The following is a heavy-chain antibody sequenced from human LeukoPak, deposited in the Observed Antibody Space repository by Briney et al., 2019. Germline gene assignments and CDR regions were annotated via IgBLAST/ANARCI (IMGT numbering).Heavy chain of an antibody. D-gene: IGHD1-26*01. V-gene: IGHV3-48*01. CDR3: AKRGSGSYWDYYYYMDV. Sequence: GGSLRLSCAASGFTFSSYSMNWVRQAPGKGLEWVSYISSSSSTIYYADSVKGRFTISRDNSKNTLYLQMNSLRAEDTAVYYCAKRGSGSYWDYYYYMDVWGKGTTVTVSS. J-gene: IGHJ6*03. CDR2: ISSSSSTI. CDR1: GFTFSSYS.